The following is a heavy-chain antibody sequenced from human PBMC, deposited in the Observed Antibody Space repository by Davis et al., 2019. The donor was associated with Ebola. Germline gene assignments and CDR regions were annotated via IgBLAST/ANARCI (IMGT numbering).Heavy chain of an antibody. CDR2: ISSIGSTI. D-gene: IGHD6-19*01. CDR3: ARVRGSGWYFDY. J-gene: IGHJ4*02. V-gene: IGHV3-11*04. Sequence: GGSLRLSCAASGLTFIDYYMSWIRQVPGKGLEWISYISSIGSTIYYAGSVKGRLINSRDNAKSSLYLQMNSLRDEGTAVYYCARVRGSGWYFDYWGQGTLVTVSS. CDR1: GLTFIDYY.